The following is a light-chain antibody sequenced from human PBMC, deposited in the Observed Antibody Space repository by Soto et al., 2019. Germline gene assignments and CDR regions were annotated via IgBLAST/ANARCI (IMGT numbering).Light chain of an antibody. CDR2: DAS. V-gene: IGKV3-11*01. CDR1: QSVNIY. J-gene: IGKJ4*01. CDR3: QHRSNWSLT. Sequence: EIVLTQSPATVSLSPGERVTLSCRASQSVNIYLAWYQQKPGQAPRLLIYDASNRATGIPARFSGSGSGTDFTLTISSLEPEDFAVYYCQHRSNWSLTFGGGTKVDIK.